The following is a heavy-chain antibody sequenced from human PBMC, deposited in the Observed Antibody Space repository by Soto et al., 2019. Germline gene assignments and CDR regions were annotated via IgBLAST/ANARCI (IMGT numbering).Heavy chain of an antibody. V-gene: IGHV1-69*12. Sequence: QVQLVQSGAEVKKPGSSVKVSCKASGGTFSSYAISWVRQAPGQGLEWMGGIIPIFGTANYAQKFQGRVTITADESTSTAYMELSGLRSEDTAVYYCARAQRYYDSSGYYYGWFDPWGQGTLVTVSS. J-gene: IGHJ5*02. D-gene: IGHD3-22*01. CDR3: ARAQRYYDSSGYYYGWFDP. CDR1: GGTFSSYA. CDR2: IIPIFGTA.